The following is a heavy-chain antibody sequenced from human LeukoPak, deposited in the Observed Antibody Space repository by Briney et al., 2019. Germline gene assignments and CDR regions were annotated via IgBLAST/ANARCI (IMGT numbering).Heavy chain of an antibody. CDR2: IRRKTDGGTT. Sequence: GGSLRLSCAASGFTFSNVWMSWVRQAPGKGLEWVGRIRRKTDGGTTDYPAPVKGRFTISRDDSRNTLYLQMNSLQSADTAVYYCTTERASSNFFLGYWGQGTLVTVSS. V-gene: IGHV3-15*01. CDR3: TTERASSNFFLGY. D-gene: IGHD4-11*01. J-gene: IGHJ4*02. CDR1: GFTFSNVW.